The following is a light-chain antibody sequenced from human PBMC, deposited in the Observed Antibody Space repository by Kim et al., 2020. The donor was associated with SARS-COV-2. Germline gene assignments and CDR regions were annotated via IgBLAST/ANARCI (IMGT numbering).Light chain of an antibody. Sequence: VSQGQTASITCSGDKLGDKYASWYQKKPGQSPVVVIFRDNRRPSGSPERFSGSNSGNTATLTISGTQAMDEADYYCQAWDSSIYVFGTGTKVTVL. V-gene: IGLV3-1*01. CDR2: RDN. CDR1: KLGDKY. J-gene: IGLJ1*01. CDR3: QAWDSSIYV.